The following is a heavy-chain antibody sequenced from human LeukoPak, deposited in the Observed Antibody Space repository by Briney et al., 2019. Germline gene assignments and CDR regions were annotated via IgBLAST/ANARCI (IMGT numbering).Heavy chain of an antibody. D-gene: IGHD2-15*01. CDR3: ARGIVKYYFDY. CDR2: INSDGSST. J-gene: IGHJ4*02. V-gene: IGHV3-74*01. CDR1: GFTFSSYV. Sequence: GGSLRLSCAASGFTFSSYVMNWVRQAPGKGLVWVSRINSDGSSTSYADSVKGRFTISRDNAKNTLYLQMNSLRAEDTAVYYCARGIVKYYFDYWGQGTLVTVSS.